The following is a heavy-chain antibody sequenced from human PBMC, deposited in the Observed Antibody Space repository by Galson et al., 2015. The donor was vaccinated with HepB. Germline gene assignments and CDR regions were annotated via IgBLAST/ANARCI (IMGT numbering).Heavy chain of an antibody. CDR2: LFPGDSDT. CDR1: GSSFTIYW. Sequence: QPGAAPIKPRESLTVSCTGSGSSFTIYWIGWVRQMPVEVLEWKAILFPGDSDTRYSPSFQGQVTVSADKSISTAYLQWSSLKASDTAMYYCARRRGGDYAFDIWGQGTMVTVSS. V-gene: IGHV5-51*03. CDR3: ARRRGGDYAFDI. J-gene: IGHJ3*02. D-gene: IGHD3-16*01.